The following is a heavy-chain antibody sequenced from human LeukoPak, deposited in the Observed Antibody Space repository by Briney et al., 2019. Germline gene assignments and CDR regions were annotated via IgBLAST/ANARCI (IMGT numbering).Heavy chain of an antibody. D-gene: IGHD3-9*01. CDR3: ARVSPLHYDILTGYYMGAFDY. J-gene: IGHJ4*02. V-gene: IGHV3-7*01. CDR2: IKQDGSEK. Sequence: GGSLRLSCADSGFTFSSYWISWVRQAPGKGLEWVANIKQDGSEKYYVDSVKGRFTISRDNAKNSLYLQMNSLRAEDTAVYYCARVSPLHYDILTGYYMGAFDYWGQGTLVTVSS. CDR1: GFTFSSYW.